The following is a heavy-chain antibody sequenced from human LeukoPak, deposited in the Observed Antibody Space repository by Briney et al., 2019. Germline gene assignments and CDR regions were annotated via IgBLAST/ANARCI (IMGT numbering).Heavy chain of an antibody. D-gene: IGHD6-19*01. Sequence: SETLSLTCTVSGGSISSYYRSWIRQPPGKGLEWIGYTYYSGSTNYNPSLKSQVTISIDTSKNQFSLKLSSVTAADTAVYYCARGGSSGWVDYWGQGTLVTVPS. V-gene: IGHV4-59*01. J-gene: IGHJ4*02. CDR2: TYYSGST. CDR3: ARGGSSGWVDY. CDR1: GGSISSYY.